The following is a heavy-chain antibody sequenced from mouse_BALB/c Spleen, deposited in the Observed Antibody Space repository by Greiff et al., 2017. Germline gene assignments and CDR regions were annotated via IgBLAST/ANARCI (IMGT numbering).Heavy chain of an antibody. CDR1: GYTFTSYW. D-gene: IGHD2-1*01. Sequence: VQLQQSGAELARPGASVKLSCKASGYTFTSYWMQWVKQRPGQGLEWIGAIYPGDGDTRYTQKFKGKATLTADKSSSTAYMQLSSLASEDSAVYYCARSNYGNAWFAYWGQGTLVTVSA. V-gene: IGHV1-87*01. CDR3: ARSNYGNAWFAY. J-gene: IGHJ3*01. CDR2: IYPGDGDT.